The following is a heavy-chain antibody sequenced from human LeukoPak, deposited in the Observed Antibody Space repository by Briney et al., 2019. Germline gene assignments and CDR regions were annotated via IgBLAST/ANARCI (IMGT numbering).Heavy chain of an antibody. D-gene: IGHD7-27*01. Sequence: SETLSLTCAVSGGSISSGGYSWSWIRQPPGKGLEWIGYIYYSGSTYYNPSLKSRVTISVDTSKNQFSLKLSSGTAADTAVYYCARADWGDLHYWGQGTLVTVSS. CDR3: ARADWGDLHY. J-gene: IGHJ4*02. V-gene: IGHV4-30-4*07. CDR1: GGSISSGGYS. CDR2: IYYSGST.